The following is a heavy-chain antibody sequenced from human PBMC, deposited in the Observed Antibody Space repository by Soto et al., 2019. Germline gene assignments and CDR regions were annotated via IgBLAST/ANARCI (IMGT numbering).Heavy chain of an antibody. Sequence: GGSLRLSCAASGFTFSSYGMHWVRQAPGKGLEWVAVISYDGSNKYYADSVKGRFTISRDNSKNTLYLQMNSLRAEDTAVYYCAKGATLTYCSSTSCYEGFDYWGQGTLVTVSS. V-gene: IGHV3-30*18. CDR1: GFTFSSYG. CDR3: AKGATLTYCSSTSCYEGFDY. J-gene: IGHJ4*02. D-gene: IGHD2-2*01. CDR2: ISYDGSNK.